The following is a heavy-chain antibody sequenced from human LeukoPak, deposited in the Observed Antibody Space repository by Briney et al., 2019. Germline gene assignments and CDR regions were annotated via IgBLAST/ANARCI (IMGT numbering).Heavy chain of an antibody. J-gene: IGHJ4*02. CDR1: GFTFSSYS. CDR2: ISSGSSAI. Sequence: GGSLRLSGAASGFTFSSYSMNWVRQAPGKGREWISYISSGSSAIYYAASAKGRLTIPRDNAKTSLYLKTNSLRAEDTAVYYCAAQSGSGSNYPDYWGQGTLVTVSS. CDR3: AAQSGSGSNYPDY. V-gene: IGHV3-48*01. D-gene: IGHD3-10*01.